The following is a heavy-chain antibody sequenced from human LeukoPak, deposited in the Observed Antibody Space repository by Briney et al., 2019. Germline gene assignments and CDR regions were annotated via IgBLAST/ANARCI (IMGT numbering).Heavy chain of an antibody. CDR3: VKDNSNWYWYFDL. CDR1: GFTFNNYA. CDR2: ISGSGNST. Sequence: RAGGSLILSCAASGFTFNNYAMIWVRQAPGKGLEWVSVISGSGNSTYYADSVKGRFTISRDNSKNTLYLQMNSLRGEDTAVYHCVKDNSNWYWYFDLWGRGTLVTVSS. D-gene: IGHD1-1*01. J-gene: IGHJ2*01. V-gene: IGHV3-23*01.